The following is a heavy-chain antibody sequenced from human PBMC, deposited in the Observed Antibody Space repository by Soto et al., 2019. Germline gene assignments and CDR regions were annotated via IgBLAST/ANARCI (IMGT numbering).Heavy chain of an antibody. J-gene: IGHJ3*02. D-gene: IGHD3-10*01. Sequence: GGSLRLSCAASGFTFSSYAMSWVRQAPGKGLEWVSAISGSGGSTYYADSVKGRFTISRDNSKNTLYLQMNSLRAEDTAVYYCATSPTMVRGRGGAFDIWGQGTMVTVSS. V-gene: IGHV3-23*01. CDR2: ISGSGGST. CDR3: ATSPTMVRGRGGAFDI. CDR1: GFTFSSYA.